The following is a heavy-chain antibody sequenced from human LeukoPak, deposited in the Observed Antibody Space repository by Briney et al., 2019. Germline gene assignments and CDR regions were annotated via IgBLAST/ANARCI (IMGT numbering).Heavy chain of an antibody. V-gene: IGHV4-39*01. D-gene: IGHD1-14*01. CDR2: IFYSGST. Sequence: SETLSLTCTVSGGSIGSSSYYWGWIRQPPGKGLEWIGSIFYSGSTYYNPSLKSRVTISVDTSKNQFSLKLSSVTAADTAVYYCARPRRNYYYMDVWGKGTTVTVSS. J-gene: IGHJ6*03. CDR1: GGSIGSSSYY. CDR3: ARPRRNYYYMDV.